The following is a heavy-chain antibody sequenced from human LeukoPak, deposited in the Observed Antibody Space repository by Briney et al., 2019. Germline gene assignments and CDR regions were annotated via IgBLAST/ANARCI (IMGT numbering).Heavy chain of an antibody. V-gene: IGHV4-34*01. CDR2: FYYPGST. D-gene: IGHD3-10*01. CDR1: GGSFSGYY. Sequence: SETLSLTCAVYGGSFSGYYRSWIRQPPGKGLEWIGSFYYPGSTYYNPSLKSRVTISIDASRNQFSLNLSSVTAADTAVYYCASRSGGDYWGQGTLVTVSS. J-gene: IGHJ4*02. CDR3: ASRSGGDY.